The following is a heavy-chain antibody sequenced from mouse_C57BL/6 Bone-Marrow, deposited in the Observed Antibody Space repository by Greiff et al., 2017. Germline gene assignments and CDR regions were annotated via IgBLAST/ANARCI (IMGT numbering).Heavy chain of an antibody. V-gene: IGHV5-17*01. CDR2: ISSGSSTI. CDR3: ATSYVSSYDWFAY. CDR1: GFTFSDYG. J-gene: IGHJ3*01. D-gene: IGHD1-1*01. Sequence: EVHLVESGGGLVKPGGSLKLSCAASGFTFSDYGMHWVRQAPEKGLEWVAYISSGSSTIYYADTVKGRFTISRDNAKNPLFLQMTSLRSEDTAMYYCATSYVSSYDWFAYWGQGTLVTVSA.